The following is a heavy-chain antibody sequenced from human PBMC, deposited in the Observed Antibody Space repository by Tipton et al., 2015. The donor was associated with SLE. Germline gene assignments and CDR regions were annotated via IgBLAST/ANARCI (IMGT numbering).Heavy chain of an antibody. CDR3: VRGSASSYYGLDV. V-gene: IGHV4-34*01. Sequence: TLSLTCAVYGGSFSDYYWNWIRQPPGKGLEWIAEINHSGSTNYNPSLKSRVTISADTSKNQFSLKLRSVTAADTAMYYCVRGSASSYYGLDVWGQGTMVTVSS. D-gene: IGHD6-19*01. CDR1: GGSFSDYY. J-gene: IGHJ6*02. CDR2: INHSGST.